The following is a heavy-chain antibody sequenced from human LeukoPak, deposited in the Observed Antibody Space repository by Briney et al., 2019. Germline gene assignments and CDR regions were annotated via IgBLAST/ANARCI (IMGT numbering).Heavy chain of an antibody. J-gene: IGHJ6*03. CDR2: IYYSGST. CDR3: ARTVAGTTYYYYYYMDV. Sequence: TPSETLSLTCTVSGGSISSSSYYWGWIRQPPGKGLEWIGSIYYSGSTYYNPSLKSRVTISVDTSKNQFSLKLSSVTAADTAVYYCARTVAGTTYYYYYYMDVWGKGTTVTISS. V-gene: IGHV4-39*01. D-gene: IGHD6-19*01. CDR1: GGSISSSSYY.